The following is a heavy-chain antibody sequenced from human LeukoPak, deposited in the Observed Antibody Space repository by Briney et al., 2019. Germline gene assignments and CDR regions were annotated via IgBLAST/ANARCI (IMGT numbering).Heavy chain of an antibody. J-gene: IGHJ4*02. CDR2: ISSSSSTI. D-gene: IGHD5-18*01. CDR3: ARQSRAMTGDY. V-gene: IGHV3-48*01. Sequence: GGSLRLSCAASGFTFSSYSMHWVPQAPGKGLEWVSYISSSSSTIYYADSVKGRFTISRDNAKNSLYLQMNSLRAEDTAVYYCARQSRAMTGDYWGQGTLVTVSS. CDR1: GFTFSSYS.